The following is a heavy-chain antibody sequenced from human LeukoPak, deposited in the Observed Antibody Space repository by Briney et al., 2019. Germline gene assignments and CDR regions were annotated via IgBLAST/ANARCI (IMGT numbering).Heavy chain of an antibody. CDR1: GYTFVSFG. CDR3: ARFSRGGTGKWFNP. V-gene: IGHV1-18*01. J-gene: IGHJ5*02. Sequence: ASVKVSCKASGYTFVSFGISWVRQAPGQGGEGMVWVSDYNGNTNYAQKLQGRVTMTTDTSTSTAYMELKSLRSDDTAVYYCARFSRGGTGKWFNPWGQGTLVTVSS. CDR2: VSDYNGNT. D-gene: IGHD2-15*01.